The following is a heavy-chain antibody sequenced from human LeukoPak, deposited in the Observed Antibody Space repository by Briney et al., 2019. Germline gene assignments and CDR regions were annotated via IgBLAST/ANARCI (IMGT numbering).Heavy chain of an antibody. CDR2: LIGSSGST. D-gene: IGHD2-2*01. V-gene: IGHV3-23*01. CDR1: GFTSTNYA. J-gene: IGHJ4*02. CDR3: ARDLGYCSSTSCYEPFDY. Sequence: GGSLRLSCAASGFTSTNYAMNWVRQAPGKGLEWVSVLIGSSGSTDYADSVKGRFTISRDNAKNSLYLQMNSLRAEDTAVYYCARDLGYCSSTSCYEPFDYWGQGTLVTVSS.